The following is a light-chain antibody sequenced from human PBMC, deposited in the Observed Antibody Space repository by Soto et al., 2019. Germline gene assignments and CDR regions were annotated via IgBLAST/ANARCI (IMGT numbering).Light chain of an antibody. Sequence: QSVLTQPPSASGSPGQSVTISCTGTSSDVGGYNYVSWYQQHPGKAPKLMIYEVSKRPSGVPDRFSGSKSGNTASLTVSGLQAEDESDYHCNSYAGSNIVVFGGGTQLTVL. CDR2: EVS. CDR1: SSDVGGYNY. J-gene: IGLJ2*01. CDR3: NSYAGSNIVV. V-gene: IGLV2-8*01.